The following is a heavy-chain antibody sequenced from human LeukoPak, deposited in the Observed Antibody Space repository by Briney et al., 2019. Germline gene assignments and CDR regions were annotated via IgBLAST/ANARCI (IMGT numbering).Heavy chain of an antibody. CDR3: ASKTMVDDAFDI. CDR2: IYTSGST. V-gene: IGHV4-4*07. J-gene: IGHJ3*02. Sequence: SETLSLTCTVSGGSISSYYWSWTRQPAGKGLEWIGRIYTSGSTNYNPSLKSRVTMSVDTSKNQFSLKLSSVTAADTAVYYCASKTMVDDAFDIWGQGTMVTVSS. D-gene: IGHD3-10*01. CDR1: GGSISSYY.